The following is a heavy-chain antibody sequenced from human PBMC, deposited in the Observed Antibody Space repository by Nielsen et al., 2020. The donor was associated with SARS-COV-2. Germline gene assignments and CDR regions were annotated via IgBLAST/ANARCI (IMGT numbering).Heavy chain of an antibody. CDR2: ISDDGSKK. J-gene: IGHJ4*02. CDR3: AAGLSDY. D-gene: IGHD6-13*01. CDR1: GFTFRSYP. V-gene: IGHV3-30*04. Sequence: GESLKISCAASGFTFRSYPMHWVRQAPGKGLEWVAVISDDGSKKYYADSVKGRFTISRDNSKNTLYLQMNRLRAEDTAVYRAAAGLSDYWGQGTLVTVSS.